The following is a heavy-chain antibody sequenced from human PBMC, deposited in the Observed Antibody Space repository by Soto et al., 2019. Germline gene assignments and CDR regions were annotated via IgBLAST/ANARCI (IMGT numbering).Heavy chain of an antibody. Sequence: GGSLRLSCAASGFTFSSYSMNWVRQAPGKGLEWVSSISSSSSYIYYADSVKGRFTISRDNAKNSLYLQMNSLRAEDTAVYYCARQISPRITIFGVVTLDPWGQGTLVTVSS. J-gene: IGHJ5*02. D-gene: IGHD3-3*01. V-gene: IGHV3-21*01. CDR1: GFTFSSYS. CDR3: ARQISPRITIFGVVTLDP. CDR2: ISSSSSYI.